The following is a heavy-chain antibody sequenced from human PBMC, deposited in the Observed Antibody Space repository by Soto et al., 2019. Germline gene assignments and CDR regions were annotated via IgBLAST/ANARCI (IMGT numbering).Heavy chain of an antibody. D-gene: IGHD2-2*01. J-gene: IGHJ5*02. CDR3: VRESTPTRWFDP. V-gene: IGHV1-46*03. CDR1: GYTFTSYY. CDR2: IHPSGGST. Sequence: AASVKISCKASGYTFTSYYIHWVRQAPGQGLELMGVIHPSGGSTSYAQNFQGRVTMTRDTSTSTVYMELSSLRSEDTAVYYCVRESTPTRWFDPWGQGTLVTVSS.